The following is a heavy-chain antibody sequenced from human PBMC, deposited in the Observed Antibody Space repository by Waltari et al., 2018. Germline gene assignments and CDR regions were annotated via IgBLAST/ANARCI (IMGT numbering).Heavy chain of an antibody. J-gene: IGHJ3*02. CDR2: IYTSGST. Sequence: QVQLQESGPGLVKPSQTLSLTCTVSGGSISSGSYYWSWIRQPTGKGLEWIGYIYTSGSTNYNPSLKSRVTISVDTSKNQFSLKLSSVTAADTAVYYCARDQAGSGSYAFDIWGQGTMVTVSS. CDR1: GGSISSGSYY. CDR3: ARDQAGSGSYAFDI. D-gene: IGHD3-10*01. V-gene: IGHV4-61*09.